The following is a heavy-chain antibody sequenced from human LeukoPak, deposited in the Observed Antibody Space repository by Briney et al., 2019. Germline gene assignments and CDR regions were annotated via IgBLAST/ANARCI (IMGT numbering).Heavy chain of an antibody. CDR2: IYTSGST. J-gene: IGHJ5*02. CDR1: GGSISSYY. D-gene: IGHD2-2*01. CDR3: ARADCSSTSCYSFDP. Sequence: KPSETLSLTCTVSGGSISSYYWSWIRQPAGKGLEWIGRIYTSGSTNYNPSLKSRVTMSVDTSKNQFSLKLSSVTAADTAVYYRARADCSSTSCYSFDPWGQGTLVTVSS. V-gene: IGHV4-4*07.